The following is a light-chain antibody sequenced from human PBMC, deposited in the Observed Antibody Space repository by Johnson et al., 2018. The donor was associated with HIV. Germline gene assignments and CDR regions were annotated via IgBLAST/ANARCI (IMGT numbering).Light chain of an antibody. V-gene: IGLV1-51*02. J-gene: IGLJ1*01. Sequence: QSVLTQPPSVSAAPGQKVTISCSGSSSNIGNNYVSWYQQLPRAAPKLLIYENDKRPSGIPDRFSGSQSGTSATLGITGLQTGDEADYYCGTWDSSLSAHYVFGTGTKVTVL. CDR1: SSNIGNNY. CDR3: GTWDSSLSAHYV. CDR2: END.